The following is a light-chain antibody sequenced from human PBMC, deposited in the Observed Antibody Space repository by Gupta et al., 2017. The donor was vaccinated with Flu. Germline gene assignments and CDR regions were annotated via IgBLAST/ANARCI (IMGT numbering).Light chain of an antibody. CDR2: KVS. Sequence: LGQPASISCRFSQSLVHSDGNTYWHWFTQRPGQSPRRLIYKVSNRDSGVPDRFSGSGSGTDFTRKISRVEADDVGVYSCMQGTGWRYAFGQGTKLEI. J-gene: IGKJ2*01. V-gene: IGKV2-30*02. CDR3: MQGTGWRYA. CDR1: QSLVHSDGNTY.